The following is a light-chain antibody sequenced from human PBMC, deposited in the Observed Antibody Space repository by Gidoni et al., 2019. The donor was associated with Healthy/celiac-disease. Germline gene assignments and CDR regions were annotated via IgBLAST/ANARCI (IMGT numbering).Light chain of an antibody. Sequence: YELPQPPSVSVSTGQTASITCSGDTLGDKYACWYQQKPGQSPVLVIYQDSKRPSGIPERFSCSNAGKKATLTISGTQAMDEADYYCQAWDSSTVVFGGGTKLTVL. CDR2: QDS. CDR3: QAWDSSTVV. CDR1: TLGDKY. J-gene: IGLJ2*01. V-gene: IGLV3-1*01.